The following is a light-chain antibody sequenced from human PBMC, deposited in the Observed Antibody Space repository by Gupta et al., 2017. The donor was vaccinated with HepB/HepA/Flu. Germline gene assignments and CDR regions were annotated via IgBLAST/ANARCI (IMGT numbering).Light chain of an antibody. V-gene: IGKV1-5*03. CDR3: QHENSSPYT. CDR1: QSISSW. CDR2: KAS. Sequence: DIQMTQSPPTLSASVGDRATITCRASQSISSWLAWYQQKPGKAPKLLIYKASRVESGVPSRFSGSGSGTXFTLTIXSRQPDDFATYYCQHENSSPYTFGXGTKLDIK. J-gene: IGKJ2*01.